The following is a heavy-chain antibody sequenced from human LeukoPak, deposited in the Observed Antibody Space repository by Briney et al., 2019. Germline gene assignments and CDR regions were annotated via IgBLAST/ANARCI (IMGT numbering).Heavy chain of an antibody. J-gene: IGHJ4*02. D-gene: IGHD5-24*01. Sequence: ASVQVSCKASGGTFSSYAISWVRQPPGQGLEWMGRIIPIRGIANYAQRFHGRVTITADKSTLTAYMKLSSQRAEDTSVYYCAAYATYGYNFDYWGQGTLVTVSS. CDR1: GGTFSSYA. V-gene: IGHV1-69*04. CDR2: IIPIRGIA. CDR3: AAYATYGYNFDY.